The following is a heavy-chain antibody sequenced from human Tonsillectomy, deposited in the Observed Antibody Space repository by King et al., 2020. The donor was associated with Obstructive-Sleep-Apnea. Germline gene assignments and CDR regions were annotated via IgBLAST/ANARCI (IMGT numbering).Heavy chain of an antibody. CDR2: ISWNSGSI. CDR3: AKGGCSSTTCSFDY. J-gene: IGHJ4*02. D-gene: IGHD2-2*01. V-gene: IGHV3-9*01. Sequence: VQLVESGGGLVQPGRSLRLSCAVSGLAFDDFAMHWVRQTPGKGLDWVAGISWNSGSIGDADSVKGRLTISRDNAKNSLYLQMNSLRAEDTALYYCAKGGCSSTTCSFDYWGQGTLVTVSS. CDR1: GLAFDDFA.